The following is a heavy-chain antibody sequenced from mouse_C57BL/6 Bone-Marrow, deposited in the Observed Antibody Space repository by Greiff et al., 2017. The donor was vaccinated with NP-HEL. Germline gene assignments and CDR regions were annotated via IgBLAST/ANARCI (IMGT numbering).Heavy chain of an antibody. Sequence: DVQLQESGGDLVKPGGSLKLSCAASGFTFSSYGMSWVRLTPDKRLEWVATISSGGSYTYYPDSVKGRFTISRDNAKNTLYLQMSSLKSEDTAMYYCARPNWYYAMDYWGQGTSVTVSS. D-gene: IGHD4-1*02. CDR3: ARPNWYYAMDY. V-gene: IGHV5-6*01. CDR2: ISSGGSYT. J-gene: IGHJ4*01. CDR1: GFTFSSYG.